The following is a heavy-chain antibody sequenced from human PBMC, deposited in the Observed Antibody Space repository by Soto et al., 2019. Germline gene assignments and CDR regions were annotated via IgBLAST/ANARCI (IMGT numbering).Heavy chain of an antibody. D-gene: IGHD3-16*01. CDR2: ISGGGTSI. V-gene: IGHV3-11*01. J-gene: IGHJ6*02. CDR1: GFTFSSYA. Sequence: GGSLRLSCAASGFTFSSYAMSWIRQAPGKGLEWVSYISGGGTSIYYADSVKGRLSVSRDNAKTSLYLQMNSLRAEDTAVYYCAKLGSLGHPYYYGMDVWGPGTTVTVSS. CDR3: AKLGSLGHPYYYGMDV.